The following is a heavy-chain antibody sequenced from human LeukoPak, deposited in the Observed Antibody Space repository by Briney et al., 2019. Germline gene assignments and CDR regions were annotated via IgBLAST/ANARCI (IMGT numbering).Heavy chain of an antibody. J-gene: IGHJ4*02. D-gene: IGHD3-22*01. V-gene: IGHV4-59*01. CDR2: IYYSGST. CDR3: ARSMPSYYYDSSGYSHFDY. Sequence: SETLSLTCTVSGGSISSYYWSWIRQPPGKGLEWIGYIYYSGSTNYNPSLKSRVTISVDTSKNQFSLKLSSVTAADTAVYYCARSMPSYYYDSSGYSHFDYWGQGTLVTVSS. CDR1: GGSISSYY.